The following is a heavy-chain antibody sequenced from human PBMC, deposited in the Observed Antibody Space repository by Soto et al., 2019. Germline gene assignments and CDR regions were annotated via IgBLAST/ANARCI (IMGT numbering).Heavy chain of an antibody. J-gene: IGHJ4*02. D-gene: IGHD3-10*01. CDR2: INGGGDNT. CDR3: ASSITMVPGWYLYFDS. Sequence: GGSLRLSCAASGFTFSNYAMSWVRQAPGKGLEWVSSINGGGDNTYYADSVKGRFTISRDNSKNTLYLQMNSLRAEDTAVYYCASSITMVPGWYLYFDSWGQGTLVTVSS. CDR1: GFTFSNYA. V-gene: IGHV3-23*01.